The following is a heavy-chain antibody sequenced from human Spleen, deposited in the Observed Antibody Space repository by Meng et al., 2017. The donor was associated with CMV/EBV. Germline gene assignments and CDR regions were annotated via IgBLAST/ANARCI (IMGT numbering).Heavy chain of an antibody. CDR3: ARDGSYSNYWYYFDY. D-gene: IGHD4-11*01. Sequence: SGGTSISYPITWVRPAPGQELKWMGRIIPIISMANYAQKCQGSVTITADKSTSKVYMELSSLKSEDTDVYYCARDGSYSNYWYYFDYWGQGTLVTVSS. CDR1: GGTSISYP. CDR2: IIPIISMA. J-gene: IGHJ4*02. V-gene: IGHV1-69*04.